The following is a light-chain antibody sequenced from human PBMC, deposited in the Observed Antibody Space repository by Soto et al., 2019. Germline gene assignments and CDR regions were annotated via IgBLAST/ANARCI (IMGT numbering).Light chain of an antibody. CDR1: SGHSSYA. CDR3: QTLGTGIQV. V-gene: IGLV4-69*01. Sequence: QSVLTQSPSASASLGASVNLTCTLSSGHSSYAIAWHQQQPEKGPRYLMKLNSDGSHSKGDGIPDRFSGSSSGAERYLAISCLQSEDEADYYCQTLGTGIQVFGGGTKLTVL. J-gene: IGLJ2*01. CDR2: LNSDGSH.